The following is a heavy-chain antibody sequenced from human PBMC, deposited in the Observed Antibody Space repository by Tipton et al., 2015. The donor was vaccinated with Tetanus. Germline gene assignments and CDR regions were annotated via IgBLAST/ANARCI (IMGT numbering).Heavy chain of an antibody. J-gene: IGHJ4*02. V-gene: IGHV4-39*07. Sequence: GLVKPSETLSLTCIVSSGSISSSNYHWGWIRQPPGKGLEWIGSIHYSGSTYYKPSLKSRVSMSVDTSKNQLSLRLNSVTSADTAVYYCARTSGYMYSDCWGQGTLVTVSS. D-gene: IGHD3-3*01. CDR3: ARTSGYMYSDC. CDR1: SGSISSSNYH. CDR2: IHYSGST.